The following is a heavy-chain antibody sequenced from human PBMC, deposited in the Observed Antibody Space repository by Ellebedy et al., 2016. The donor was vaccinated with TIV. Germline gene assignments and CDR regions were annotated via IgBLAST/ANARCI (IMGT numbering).Heavy chain of an antibody. CDR1: GFTFSSFA. CDR2: ISGGADNT. D-gene: IGHD3-22*01. CDR3: AKGSSSGFNYDRVGFEY. J-gene: IGHJ4*02. V-gene: IGHV3-23*01. Sequence: GGSLRLSCAASGFTFSSFAMHWVRLAPGKGLEWLSVISGGADNTYPADSVKGRFTITRDNSKNTLYLQMNRLRAEDTAVYYCAKGSSSGFNYDRVGFEYWGQGTLVTVSS.